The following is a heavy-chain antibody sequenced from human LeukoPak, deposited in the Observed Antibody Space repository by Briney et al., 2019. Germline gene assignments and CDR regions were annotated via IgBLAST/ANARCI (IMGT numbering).Heavy chain of an antibody. CDR3: SRDQKDPYGPEFDY. J-gene: IGHJ4*02. V-gene: IGHV3-49*04. CDR1: GFIFGDY. D-gene: IGHD3-10*01. Sequence: GGSLRLSCTTSGFIFGDYMNWVRQAPGKGLEWVGYTRAKIHDGTTDFAASVKGRFTISRDDSKSIAYLQMTSLKSEDTAVYYCSRDQKDPYGPEFDYWGQGTLVTVSS. CDR2: TRAKIHDGTT.